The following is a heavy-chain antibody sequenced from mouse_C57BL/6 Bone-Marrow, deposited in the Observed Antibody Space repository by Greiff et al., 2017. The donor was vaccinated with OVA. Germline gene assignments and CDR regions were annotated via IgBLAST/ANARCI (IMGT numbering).Heavy chain of an antibody. CDR1: GYTFTSYW. CDR3: ASYYGSGYAMDY. J-gene: IGHJ4*01. CDR2: INPSTGYP. V-gene: IGHV1-7*01. Sequence: VQLQQSGAELAKPGASVKMSCKASGYTFTSYWMHWVKQRPGQGLEWIGYINPSTGYPEYNQKFKDKATLTADKSSSTAYMQLSSLTSEDSAVYYSASYYGSGYAMDYWGQGTSVTVSS. D-gene: IGHD1-1*01.